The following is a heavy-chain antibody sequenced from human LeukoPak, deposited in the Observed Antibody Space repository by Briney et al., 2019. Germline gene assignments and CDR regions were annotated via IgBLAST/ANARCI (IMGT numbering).Heavy chain of an antibody. V-gene: IGHV3-20*04. D-gene: IGHD3-22*01. CDR3: ARGVLRTSAYYGVDY. CDR2: INWNGGTT. CDR1: GFTFDDYG. Sequence: PGRSLRLSCAASGFTFDDYGFTWVRQAPEKGLEWVSGINWNGGTTRYADSVKGRFTISRDNAKNSLYLQMNSVRAEDTAFYYCARGVLRTSAYYGVDYWGQGTLVTVSS. J-gene: IGHJ4*02.